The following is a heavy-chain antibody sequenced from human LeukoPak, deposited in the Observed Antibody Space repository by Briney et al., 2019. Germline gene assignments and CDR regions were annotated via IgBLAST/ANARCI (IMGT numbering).Heavy chain of an antibody. CDR3: ASISDLLYYFDT. V-gene: IGHV3-66*01. J-gene: IGHJ4*02. CDR1: GFSVSSNY. Sequence: PGGSLRLSCAASGFSVSSNYMSWVRQTPGKGLEWVSLIYTGGNTYYADSVKGRLTLSRDNSKNTVYLQMHSLRVEDTAMYYCASISDLLYYFDTWGQGTLVTVSS. CDR2: IYTGGNT.